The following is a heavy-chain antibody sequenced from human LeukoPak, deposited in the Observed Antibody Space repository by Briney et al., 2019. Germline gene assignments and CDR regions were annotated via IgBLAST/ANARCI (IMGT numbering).Heavy chain of an antibody. V-gene: IGHV5-51*01. CDR3: ARQGYSYGYSGAFDI. D-gene: IGHD5-18*01. Sequence: GESRKISCKGSGYSFTSYWIGWVRQMPGKGLEWMGIIYPGDSDTRYSPSFQGQVTISADKSISTAYLQWSSLKASDTAMYYCARQGYSYGYSGAFDIWGQGTMVTVSS. CDR1: GYSFTSYW. CDR2: IYPGDSDT. J-gene: IGHJ3*02.